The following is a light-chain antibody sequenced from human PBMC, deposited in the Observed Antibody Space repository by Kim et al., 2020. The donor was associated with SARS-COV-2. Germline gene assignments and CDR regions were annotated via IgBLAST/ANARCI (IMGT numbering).Light chain of an antibody. J-gene: IGKJ2*01. CDR3: QQSYSTLPYT. V-gene: IGKV1-39*01. CDR1: QSISSD. CDR2: AAT. Sequence: ASVGDRVTTTCRASQSISSDLKWYQQKPGKAPKLLIYAATNLQSGVPSRFSCSGSGTDFTLTISSLQSEDFATYYCQQSYSTLPYTFGRETKLE.